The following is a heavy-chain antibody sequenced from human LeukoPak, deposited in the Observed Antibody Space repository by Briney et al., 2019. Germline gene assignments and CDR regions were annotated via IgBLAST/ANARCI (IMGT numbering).Heavy chain of an antibody. CDR1: GFTFDDYA. CDR3: ARDYDDGFDI. J-gene: IGHJ3*02. CDR2: ISWNSGSI. D-gene: IGHD5-12*01. Sequence: GRSLRLSCAASGFTFDDYAMHWVRQAPGKGLEWVSGISWNSGSIGYADSVKGRFTISRDIANSSLYLQMNTLRADDTAVYYCARDYDDGFDIWGQGTMVTVSS. V-gene: IGHV3-9*01.